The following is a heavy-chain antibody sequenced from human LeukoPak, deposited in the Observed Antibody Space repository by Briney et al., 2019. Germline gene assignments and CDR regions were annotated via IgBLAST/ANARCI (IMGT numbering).Heavy chain of an antibody. Sequence: SETLSLTCTVSGGSISSYYWSWIRQPAGKGLEWIGHIYNSGSTNYNPSLKGRVTMSVATSKNQFSLHLSSVTAADTAVYYCARSAFLVTAPGLYYFDYWGQGTMVAVSS. J-gene: IGHJ4*02. CDR2: IYNSGST. CDR3: ARSAFLVTAPGLYYFDY. CDR1: GGSISSYY. V-gene: IGHV4-4*07. D-gene: IGHD6-13*01.